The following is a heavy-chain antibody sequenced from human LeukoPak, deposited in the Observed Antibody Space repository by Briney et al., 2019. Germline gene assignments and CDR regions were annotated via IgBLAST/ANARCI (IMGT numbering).Heavy chain of an antibody. J-gene: IGHJ4*02. CDR2: INPNSGGT. Sequence: ASVKVSCKASGYTFTGYYMHWVRQAPGQGLEWMGWINPNSGGTNYAQKFQGRVTMTRDTSISTAYMELSRLRSDDTAVYYCARAPHYSGSNRPFDYWGQGTLVTVSS. D-gene: IGHD1-26*01. CDR1: GYTFTGYY. V-gene: IGHV1-2*02. CDR3: ARAPHYSGSNRPFDY.